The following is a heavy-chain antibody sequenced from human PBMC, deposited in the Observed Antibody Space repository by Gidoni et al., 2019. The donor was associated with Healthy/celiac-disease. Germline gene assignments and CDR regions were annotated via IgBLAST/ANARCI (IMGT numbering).Heavy chain of an antibody. CDR3: ARDSRRRQLVLLYGMDV. J-gene: IGHJ6*02. CDR2: IYHSGST. D-gene: IGHD6-6*01. V-gene: IGHV4-4*02. Sequence: QLQESGPGLVKPSGTLSLTCAVSGGSISSSNWWSWVRQPPGKGLEWIGEIYHSGSTNYNPSLKSRVTISVDKSKNQFSLKLSSVTAADTAVYYCARDSRRRQLVLLYGMDVWGQGTTVTVSS. CDR1: GGSISSSNW.